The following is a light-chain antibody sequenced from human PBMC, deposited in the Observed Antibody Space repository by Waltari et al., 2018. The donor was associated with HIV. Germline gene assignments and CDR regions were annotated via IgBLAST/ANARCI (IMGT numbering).Light chain of an antibody. Sequence: QSALTQPASVSGSPGQSITISCTGTSSDVGSYNLVSWYQQHPGKAPKLMIYEGSKRPSGVSNRFSGSKSGNTASLTISGLQAEDEADYYCCSYAGSSTLEVFGG. CDR2: EGS. CDR3: CSYAGSSTLEV. CDR1: SSDVGSYNL. J-gene: IGLJ2*01. V-gene: IGLV2-23*01.